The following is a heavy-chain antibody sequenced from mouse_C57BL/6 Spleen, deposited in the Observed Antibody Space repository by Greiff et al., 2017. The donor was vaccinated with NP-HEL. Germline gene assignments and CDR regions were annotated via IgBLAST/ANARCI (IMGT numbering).Heavy chain of an antibody. CDR1: GYAFSSSW. D-gene: IGHD2-4*01. CDR2: IYPGDGDT. CDR3: ARDDYGSGYFDV. J-gene: IGHJ1*03. V-gene: IGHV1-82*01. Sequence: LLESGPELVKPGASVKISCKASGYAFSSSWMNWVKQRPGKGLEWIGRIYPGDGDTNYNGKFKGKATLTADKSSSTAYMQLSSLTSEDSAVYFCARDDYGSGYFDVWGTGTTVTVSS.